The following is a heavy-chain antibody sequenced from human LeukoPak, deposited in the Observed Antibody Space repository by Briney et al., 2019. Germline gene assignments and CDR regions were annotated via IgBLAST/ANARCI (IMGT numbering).Heavy chain of an antibody. CDR1: GGSISSGGYY. CDR3: ARDYIGMDV. J-gene: IGHJ6*04. D-gene: IGHD2-2*02. CDR2: IYYSGST. V-gene: IGHV4-31*03. Sequence: SETLSLTCTVSGGSISSGGYYWSWIRQHPGRGLEWIGYIYYSGSTYYNPSLKSRVTMSVDTSKNQFSLKLSSVTAAATAVYYCARDYIGMDVWGKGTTVTVSS.